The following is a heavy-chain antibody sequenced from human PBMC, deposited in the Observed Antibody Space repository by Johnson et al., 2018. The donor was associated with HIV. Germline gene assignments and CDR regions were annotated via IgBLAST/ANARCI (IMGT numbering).Heavy chain of an antibody. V-gene: IGHV3-30-3*01. CDR3: ARGITMIVVVKGDAFDI. D-gene: IGHD3-22*01. Sequence: QVQLVESGGGVVQPGRSLRLSCAASGFSFSNYAMHWVRQAPGKGLEWVAVISYDGSNKYYPTSLKGRFTISRDNSKNTLYLQMNSLRAEDTAVYYCARGITMIVVVKGDAFDIWGQGTMVTVSS. CDR2: ISYDGSNK. CDR1: GFSFSNYA. J-gene: IGHJ3*02.